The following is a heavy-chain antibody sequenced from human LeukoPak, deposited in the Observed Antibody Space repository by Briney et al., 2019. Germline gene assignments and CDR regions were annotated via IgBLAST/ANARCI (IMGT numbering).Heavy chain of an antibody. V-gene: IGHV3-43*02. Sequence: GGSLRLSCAASGFTLGAFAMHWVRQAPGKGLEWVSLIDKDGRKTYYADSVKGRFTISRDNSKKSLYLQMTSLRTEDTALYYCATWAFYHSLDVWGQGATVTVSS. CDR2: IDKDGRKT. CDR1: GFTLGAFA. D-gene: IGHD1-26*01. J-gene: IGHJ6*02. CDR3: ATWAFYHSLDV.